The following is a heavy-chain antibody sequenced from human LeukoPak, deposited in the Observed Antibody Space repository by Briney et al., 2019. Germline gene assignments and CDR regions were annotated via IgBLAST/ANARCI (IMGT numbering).Heavy chain of an antibody. J-gene: IGHJ3*02. V-gene: IGHV3-21*01. D-gene: IGHD3-10*01. CDR1: GFTFSSYS. Sequence: GGSLRLSCAASGFTFSSYSMNWVRQAPGKGLEWVSSISSSSSYIYYADSVKGRFTISRDNAKNSLYLQMNSLRAEDTAVYYCARGTYYYGSGAFDIWGQGPMVTVSS. CDR3: ARGTYYYGSGAFDI. CDR2: ISSSSSYI.